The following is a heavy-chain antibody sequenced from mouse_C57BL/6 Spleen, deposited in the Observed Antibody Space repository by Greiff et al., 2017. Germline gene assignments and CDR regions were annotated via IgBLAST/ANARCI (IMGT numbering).Heavy chain of an antibody. J-gene: IGHJ1*03. D-gene: IGHD1-1*01. CDR1: GYTFTSYW. CDR3: AREFITTVVATRYWYFDV. V-gene: IGHV1-72*01. CDR2: IDPNSGGT. Sequence: QVQLQQPGAELVKPGASVKLSCKASGYTFTSYWMHWVKQRPGRGLEWIGRIDPNSGGTKYNEKFKSKATLTVDKPSSTAYMQLSSLTSEDSAVYYCAREFITTVVATRYWYFDVWGTGTTVTVSS.